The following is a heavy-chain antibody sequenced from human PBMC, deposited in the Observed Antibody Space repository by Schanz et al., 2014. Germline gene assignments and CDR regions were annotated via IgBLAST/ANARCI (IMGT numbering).Heavy chain of an antibody. CDR1: GGSISSGGYS. D-gene: IGHD4-17*01. Sequence: QVQLQESGPGLVKPSQTLSLTCAVSGGSISSGGYSWNWIRQSPGKGLEWIGYIYYSGSTYYNPSLKSRVTISVDTSKNQFSLKLSSVTAADTAVYYCARDRGHGDLPGDIWGQGTMVTVSS. CDR3: ARDRGHGDLPGDI. J-gene: IGHJ3*02. CDR2: IYYSGST. V-gene: IGHV4-31*11.